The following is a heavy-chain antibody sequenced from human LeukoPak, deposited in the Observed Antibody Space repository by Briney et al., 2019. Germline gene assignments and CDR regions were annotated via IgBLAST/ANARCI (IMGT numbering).Heavy chain of an antibody. D-gene: IGHD2-2*01. J-gene: IGHJ4*02. V-gene: IGHV1-2*02. CDR1: GYTFTAYY. CDR3: ARDRVVVPAAFDY. CDR2: INPNSGGT. Sequence: ASVTVSCKASGYTFTAYYMHWVRQAPGQGLEWMGWINPNSGGTNYAQKFHGRATMTRDTSISTAYMELSRLRSDDTAVYYCARDRVVVPAAFDYWGQGTLVTVSS.